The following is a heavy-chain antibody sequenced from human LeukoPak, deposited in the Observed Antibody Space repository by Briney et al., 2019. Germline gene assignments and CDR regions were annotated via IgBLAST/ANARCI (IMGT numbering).Heavy chain of an antibody. V-gene: IGHV1-2*02. Sequence: ASVKVSCKASGYTFTGYYMHCVRQAPGQGLEWMGWINPNSGGTNYAQKFQGRVTMTRDTSISTAYMELSRLRSDDTAVYYCARDWGIAAAGTTYWGQGTLVTVSS. CDR3: ARDWGIAAAGTTY. J-gene: IGHJ4*02. CDR2: INPNSGGT. CDR1: GYTFTGYY. D-gene: IGHD6-13*01.